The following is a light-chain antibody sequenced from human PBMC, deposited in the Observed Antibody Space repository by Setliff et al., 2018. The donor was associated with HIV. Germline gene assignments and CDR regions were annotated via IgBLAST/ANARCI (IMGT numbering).Light chain of an antibody. CDR2: QLI. CDR1: SSDIGGYNY. J-gene: IGLJ1*01. V-gene: IGLV2-14*01. CDR3: SASRPSRTLVV. Sequence: QSVLPQPASVSGSPGQSITISCTGTSSDIGGYNYVSWYQQLPGKAPKLMIFQLINRPSGVSNRFSGSKSGNTASLTISGLQAEDEADYYCSASRPSRTLVVFGTGTKVTVL.